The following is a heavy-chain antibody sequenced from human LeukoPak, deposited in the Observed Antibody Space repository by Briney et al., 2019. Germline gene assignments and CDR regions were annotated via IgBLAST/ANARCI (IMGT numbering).Heavy chain of an antibody. CDR2: ISWNSGSI. V-gene: IGHV3-9*01. D-gene: IGHD3-22*01. CDR1: GFTFDDYA. Sequence: PGGSLRLSCAASGFTFDDYAMHWVRQAPGKGLEWVSGISWNSGSIGYADSVKGRFTISRDNSKNTLYLQMNSLRAEDTAVYYCARDVYYDSSGYYSYYFDYWGQGTLVTVSS. CDR3: ARDVYYDSSGYYSYYFDY. J-gene: IGHJ4*02.